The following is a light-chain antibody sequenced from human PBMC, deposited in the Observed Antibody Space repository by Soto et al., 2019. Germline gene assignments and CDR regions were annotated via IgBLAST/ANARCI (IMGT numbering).Light chain of an antibody. Sequence: DIVMTQSPDSLAVSLGERATINCQSGRSLFFGSNNRNYLAWYQQKPGQPPKVLIYWASTRESGVPDRFRGSGSGTDFTLTNTSLQAEDVAVYYCQQCYNTPPTFGPGTTVDIK. CDR3: QQCYNTPPT. V-gene: IGKV4-1*01. CDR2: WAS. J-gene: IGKJ3*01. CDR1: RSLFFGSNNRNY.